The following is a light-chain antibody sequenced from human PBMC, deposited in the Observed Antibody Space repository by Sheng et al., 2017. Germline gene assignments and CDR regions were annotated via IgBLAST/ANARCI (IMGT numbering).Light chain of an antibody. J-gene: IGLJ1*01. Sequence: QPASVSGSPGQSITISCTGTSSDIGAYNYVSWYQQHPGKAPKLMIYDVTKRPSGVSYRFSGSKSGNTASLTISGLQGDDEADYYCSSYTSINTLVVFGTGTKVTVL. CDR3: SSYTSINTLVV. CDR1: SSDIGAYNY. CDR2: DVT. V-gene: IGLV2-14*01.